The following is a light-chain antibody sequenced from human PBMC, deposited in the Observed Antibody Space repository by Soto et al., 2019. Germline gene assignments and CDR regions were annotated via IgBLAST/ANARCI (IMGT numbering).Light chain of an antibody. CDR3: TAYTTSNTWV. V-gene: IGLV2-14*01. J-gene: IGLJ3*02. CDR1: SSDVGGYNY. CDR2: EVT. Sequence: QSVLTQPASVSWSPGQSITISCTGTSSDVGGYNYVSWYQQHPGKAPKLMIYEVTNRPSGVSNRFSGSTSGNTASLTISGLQAEDEAYYYCTAYTTSNTWVFGGGTQLTVL.